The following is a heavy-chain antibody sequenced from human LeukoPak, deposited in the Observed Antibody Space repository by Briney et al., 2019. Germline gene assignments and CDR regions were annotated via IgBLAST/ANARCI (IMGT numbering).Heavy chain of an antibody. CDR3: ARRSIAARVLDY. CDR1: RYTFSSYD. D-gene: IGHD6-6*01. V-gene: IGHV1-8*01. J-gene: IGHJ4*02. Sequence: GASVNVSCKASRYTFSSYDINWVRQATGQGVEWMGWMKPNSGKTGYAQKFQGRVTMTRNTSISTAYMELSSLRSEDTAVYYCARRSIAARVLDYWGQGTLVTVSS. CDR2: MKPNSGKT.